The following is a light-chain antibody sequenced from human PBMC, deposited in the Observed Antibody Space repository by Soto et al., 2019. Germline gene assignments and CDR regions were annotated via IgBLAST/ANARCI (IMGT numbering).Light chain of an antibody. V-gene: IGKV3-15*01. CDR2: DAS. CDR1: QNIRSN. J-gene: IGKJ5*01. Sequence: EVVMTQSPGTLSVSPGERATLSCRASQNIRSNLAWYQQKPGQAPRLLIFDASKRATGIPARFSGGGSGTDFTLTISSLQSEDFAVYYCQQRIKWPITFGQGTRLEIQ. CDR3: QQRIKWPIT.